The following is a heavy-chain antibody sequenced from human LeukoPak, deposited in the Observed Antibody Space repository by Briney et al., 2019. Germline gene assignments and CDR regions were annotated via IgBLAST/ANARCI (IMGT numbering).Heavy chain of an antibody. CDR3: ARDTIDYCSSSTCHRLGY. J-gene: IGHJ4*02. CDR1: GFTFSSFG. D-gene: IGHD2-2*01. Sequence: PGRSLRLSCVASGFTFSSFGMHWVRQAPGKGLEWVAVIWYDGSNEYYADSVKGRFTISRDNPKNTLYLQMNNLRAEDTAVYFCARDTIDYCSSSTCHRLGYWGQGTLVTVSS. V-gene: IGHV3-33*01. CDR2: IWYDGSNE.